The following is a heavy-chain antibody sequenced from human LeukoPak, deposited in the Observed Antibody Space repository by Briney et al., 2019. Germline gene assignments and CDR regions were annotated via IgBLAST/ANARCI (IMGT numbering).Heavy chain of an antibody. V-gene: IGHV4-59*01. CDR1: GGSISSYY. CDR3: ARVGYCSGGSCYSGGYYYYYGMDV. D-gene: IGHD2-15*01. Sequence: SETLSLTCTVSGGSISSYYWSWIRQPPGKGLEWIGYIYYSVSTNYNPSLKSRVTISVDTSKNHFSLKLSSVTAADTAVYYCARVGYCSGGSCYSGGYYYYYGMDVWGQGTTVTVSS. J-gene: IGHJ6*02. CDR2: IYYSVST.